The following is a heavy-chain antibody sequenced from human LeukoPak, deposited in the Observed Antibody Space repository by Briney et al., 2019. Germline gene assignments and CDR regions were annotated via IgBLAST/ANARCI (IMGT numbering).Heavy chain of an antibody. Sequence: GGSLRLSCAASGFTFSSYCMHWVRQAPGKGLEWVAVISYDGSNKYYADSVKGRFTISRDNSKNTLYLQMNSLRAEDTAVYYCAKAIYGSWYVGIDYWGQGTLVTVSS. CDR1: GFTFSSYC. D-gene: IGHD6-13*01. CDR3: AKAIYGSWYVGIDY. V-gene: IGHV3-30*18. J-gene: IGHJ4*02. CDR2: ISYDGSNK.